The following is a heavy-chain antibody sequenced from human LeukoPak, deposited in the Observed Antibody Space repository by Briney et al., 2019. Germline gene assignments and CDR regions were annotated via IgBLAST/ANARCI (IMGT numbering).Heavy chain of an antibody. D-gene: IGHD3-9*01. CDR3: AKALVTSPIYDRYFDR. J-gene: IGHJ2*01. CDR1: GFTSSNYA. CDR2: INGDIP. Sequence: PGGSLRHSCAGSGFTSSNYAMVWVRQAPGKGLDWVSGINGDIPLDADALNGQFTSSRDDSKITVFLQMDSRRADYTFLYYCAKALVTSPIYDRYFDRWGRGSLVTVSS. V-gene: IGHV3-23*01.